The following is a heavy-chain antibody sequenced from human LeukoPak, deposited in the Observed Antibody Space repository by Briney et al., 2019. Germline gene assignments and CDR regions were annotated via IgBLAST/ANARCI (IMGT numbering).Heavy chain of an antibody. Sequence: ASVTVSFKASGYTFTSYYMHWVRQAPGQGLEWMGIINPSGGSTSYAQKFQGRVTMTRDTSTSTVYMELSSLRSEDTAVYYCARGVAARSYYYYGMDVWGQGTTVTVSS. CDR3: ARGVAARSYYYYGMDV. CDR1: GYTFTSYY. D-gene: IGHD6-6*01. V-gene: IGHV1-46*01. CDR2: INPSGGST. J-gene: IGHJ6*02.